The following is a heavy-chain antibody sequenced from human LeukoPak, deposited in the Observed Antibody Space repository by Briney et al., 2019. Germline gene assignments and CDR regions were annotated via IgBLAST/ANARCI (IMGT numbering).Heavy chain of an antibody. V-gene: IGHV1-2*02. CDR1: GYTFSGYD. J-gene: IGHJ4*02. CDR2: INPNNDDT. CDR3: ARWLPTNYFDY. D-gene: IGHD5-12*01. Sequence: ASVKVSCKASGYTFSGYDMYWVRQAPGQGLEWMGWINPNNDDTNSAPKFQGRVSMTWDTSISTAYMQLNTLTSDDTAVYYCARWLPTNYFDYWGQGTLVTVSS.